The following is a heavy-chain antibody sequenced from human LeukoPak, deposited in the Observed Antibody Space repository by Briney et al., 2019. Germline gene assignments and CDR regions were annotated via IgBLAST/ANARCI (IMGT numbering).Heavy chain of an antibody. V-gene: IGHV3-23*01. CDR2: FSGSGGST. J-gene: IGHJ5*02. CDR1: GFTFSSFA. Sequence: PTGGSLRLSCAASGFTFSSFAMNWVRQAPGKGLEWVSVFSGSGGSTSYAYSVKGRFTISRDNSKNTLFLQMNSLRAEDTAVYYCAKTVTIINWFDPWGQGTLVTVSS. D-gene: IGHD4-17*01. CDR3: AKTVTIINWFDP.